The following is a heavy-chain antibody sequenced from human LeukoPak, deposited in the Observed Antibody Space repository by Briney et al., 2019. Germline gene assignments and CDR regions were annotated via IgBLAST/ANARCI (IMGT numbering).Heavy chain of an antibody. CDR2: INPNSGGT. Sequence: ASVKVSCKASGYTFTGYYMHWVRQAPGQGLEWMGWINPNSGGTNYAQKFQGRVTMTRDTSISTAYMELSRLRSDDTAVYYCARGPTWSGYVFALDYWGQGTLLTVSS. V-gene: IGHV1-2*02. J-gene: IGHJ4*02. CDR3: ARGPTWSGYVFALDY. CDR1: GYTFTGYY. D-gene: IGHD5-12*01.